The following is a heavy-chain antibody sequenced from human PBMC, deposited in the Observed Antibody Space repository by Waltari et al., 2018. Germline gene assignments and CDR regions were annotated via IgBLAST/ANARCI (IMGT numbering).Heavy chain of an antibody. Sequence: QVQLQESGPGLVKPSGTLSLTCAVSGGSISSSNWWSWVRQPPGKGLEWSGEIYHSGSTNYNPSLKSRVTISVAKSKHQFSLKLSSVTAADTAVYYCARDHPTYYDILTGLRRGAFDIWGQGTMVTVSS. D-gene: IGHD3-9*01. J-gene: IGHJ3*02. V-gene: IGHV4-4*02. CDR2: IYHSGST. CDR1: GGSISSSNW. CDR3: ARDHPTYYDILTGLRRGAFDI.